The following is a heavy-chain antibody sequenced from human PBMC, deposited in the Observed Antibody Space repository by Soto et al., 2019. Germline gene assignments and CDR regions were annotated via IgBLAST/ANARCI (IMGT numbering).Heavy chain of an antibody. Sequence: GGSLRLSCAASGFTFSSYWMHWVRQAPGKGLVWVSRINSDGSSTSYADSVKGRFTISRDNAKNTLYLQMNSLRTEDTAVYYCARPRDFWSGYHYYMDVWGKGTTVTVSS. V-gene: IGHV3-74*01. CDR2: INSDGSST. J-gene: IGHJ6*03. CDR1: GFTFSSYW. CDR3: ARPRDFWSGYHYYMDV. D-gene: IGHD3-3*01.